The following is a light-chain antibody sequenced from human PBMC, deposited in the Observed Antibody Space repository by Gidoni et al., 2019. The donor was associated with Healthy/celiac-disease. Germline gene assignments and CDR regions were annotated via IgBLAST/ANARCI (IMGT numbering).Light chain of an antibody. CDR3: QQSYSTPQT. V-gene: IGKV1-39*01. J-gene: IGKJ1*01. CDR1: QSISSN. Sequence: DIQMTQSPSSLSASVGDRVTITCRASQSISSNLNGYQQKPGKAPKLLIYAASSLQSGVPSRFSGSGSGTDCTLTISSLQPEDFATYYCQQSYSTPQTFGQGTKVEIK. CDR2: AAS.